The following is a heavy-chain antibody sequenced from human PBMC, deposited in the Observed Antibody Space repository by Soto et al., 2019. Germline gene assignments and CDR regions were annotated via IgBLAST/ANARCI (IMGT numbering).Heavy chain of an antibody. CDR1: GFTFSRYD. V-gene: IGHV3-13*04. CDR2: IGTSGDT. Sequence: EVPVVESGGGLVQPGGSLRLSCAASGFTFSRYDMHWVRQATGRGQEWVSGIGTSGDTYYAGSVKGRFTSARENAKNSVYLQMNSLRAGDTAVYYCARGALGFDPWGQGTLVAVSS. CDR3: ARGALGFDP. D-gene: IGHD6-6*01. J-gene: IGHJ5*02.